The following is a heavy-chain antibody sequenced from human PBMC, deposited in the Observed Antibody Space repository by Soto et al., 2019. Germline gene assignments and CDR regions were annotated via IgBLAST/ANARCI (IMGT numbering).Heavy chain of an antibody. CDR2: INSDGSST. CDR3: ARDHVAATRVGVFDV. CDR1: GFTFSNYW. Sequence: GGSLRLSCAASGFTFSNYWMHWVRQLPGKGLVWVSRINSDGSSTSYADSVKGRFTISRDNAKNTLFLQMNSLRAEDTAVDYCARDHVAATRVGVFDVWGQGTMVTVSS. D-gene: IGHD2-15*01. J-gene: IGHJ3*01. V-gene: IGHV3-74*01.